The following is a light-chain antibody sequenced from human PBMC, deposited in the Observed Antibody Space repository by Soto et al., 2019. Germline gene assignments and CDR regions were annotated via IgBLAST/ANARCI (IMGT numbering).Light chain of an antibody. J-gene: IGKJ1*01. CDR3: QQYDNGWA. CDR2: KAS. Sequence: DIQMTQSPSTLSASVGDRVTITCRARQSISSWLAWYQQKPGKAPELLIYKASSLESGVPSRFSGSGSGTEFTLIIRSLQPDDFATYYCQQYDNGWAFGQGTKVEIK. CDR1: QSISSW. V-gene: IGKV1-5*03.